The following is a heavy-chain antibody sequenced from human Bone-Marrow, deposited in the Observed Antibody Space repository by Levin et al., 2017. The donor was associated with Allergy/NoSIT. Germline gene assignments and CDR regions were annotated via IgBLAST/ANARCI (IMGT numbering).Heavy chain of an antibody. CDR3: ARDTGWATGGSCYDY. Sequence: QPGESLKISCAASGFTFSSYGMHWVRQAPGKGLEWVAVIWYDGSNKYYADSVKGRFTISRDNSKNTLYLQMNSLRAEDTAVYYCARDTGWATGGSCYDYWGQGTLVTVSS. J-gene: IGHJ4*02. V-gene: IGHV3-33*01. CDR2: IWYDGSNK. D-gene: IGHD2-15*01. CDR1: GFTFSSYG.